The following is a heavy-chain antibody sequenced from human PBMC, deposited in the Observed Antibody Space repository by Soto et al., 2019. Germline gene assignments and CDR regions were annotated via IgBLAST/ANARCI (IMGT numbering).Heavy chain of an antibody. CDR1: GGSISSSSYY. J-gene: IGHJ4*02. Sequence: PSETLSLTCTVSGGSISSSSYYWSWIRQSPGKGLEWIGENTHSGRSSYNPSLKSRVTISVDTSKNQFSLELTSLTAADTAVYYCARGYLPGGNTFYFDYWGQGALVTVSS. V-gene: IGHV4-39*07. D-gene: IGHD2-15*01. CDR2: NTHSGRS. CDR3: ARGYLPGGNTFYFDY.